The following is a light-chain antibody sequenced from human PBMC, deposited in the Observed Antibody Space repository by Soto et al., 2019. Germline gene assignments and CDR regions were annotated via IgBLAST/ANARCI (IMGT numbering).Light chain of an antibody. Sequence: IVLTQSPGTLSLSPGERSTLSCRASQSVRSTYLAWYQQKPGQAPRLLIYSVSSRATGLPDRFSASGSGADFSLTISRREPEDFAVYYCQQYGRSPLTFGQGTKVEIK. CDR3: QQYGRSPLT. CDR1: QSVRSTY. V-gene: IGKV3-20*01. J-gene: IGKJ1*01. CDR2: SVS.